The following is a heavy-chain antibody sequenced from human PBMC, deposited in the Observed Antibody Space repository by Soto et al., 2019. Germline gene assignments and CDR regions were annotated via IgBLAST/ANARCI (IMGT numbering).Heavy chain of an antibody. CDR1: GFTFDDYA. V-gene: IGHV3-9*01. D-gene: IGHD3-10*01. Sequence: GGSLRLSCAASGFTFDDYAMHWVRQAPGKGLEWVSGISWSGGSIDYADSVKGRFTISRDNSKNTLYLQMNSLRAEDTAVYYCAKPKEWFGNPAPFDYWGQGTLVTVSS. CDR2: ISWSGGSI. CDR3: AKPKEWFGNPAPFDY. J-gene: IGHJ4*02.